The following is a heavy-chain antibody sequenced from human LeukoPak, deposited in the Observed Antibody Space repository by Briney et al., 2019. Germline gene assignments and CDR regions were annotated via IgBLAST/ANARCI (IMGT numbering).Heavy chain of an antibody. V-gene: IGHV3-23*01. CDR2: IRPDGDRT. D-gene: IGHD6-19*01. J-gene: IGHJ4*02. CDR3: AREQSGTRGWYTVDY. CDR1: GFTFSTYA. Sequence: GGSLRLSCAASGFTFSTYAITWVRQGPGKGLEWVSAIRPDGDRTYYANSVRGRFTISRDNSKDTVYLQINGLRVEDTAVYYCAREQSGTRGWYTVDYWGQGALVTVPS.